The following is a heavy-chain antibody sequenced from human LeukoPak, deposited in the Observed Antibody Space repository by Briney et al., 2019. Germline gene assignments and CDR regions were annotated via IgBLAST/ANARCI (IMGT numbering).Heavy chain of an antibody. J-gene: IGHJ4*02. CDR3: ATYTQSGAQGVSDY. CDR1: GGTFISYA. V-gene: IGHV1-46*01. Sequence: ASVKVSCKASGGTFISYAISWVRQAPGQGLEWVGLIHPNDGDTKYAQEFQDRVTMTRDTSTSTVYMELSSLRSEDTAVYYCATYTQSGAQGVSDYWGQGTLVTVSS. CDR2: IHPNDGDT. D-gene: IGHD3-10*01.